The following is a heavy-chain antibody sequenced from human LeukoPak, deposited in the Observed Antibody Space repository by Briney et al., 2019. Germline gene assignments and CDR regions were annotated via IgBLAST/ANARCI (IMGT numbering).Heavy chain of an antibody. CDR2: MNPNSGKT. Sequence: ASVKVSCKASGYMFISYDINWVRQATGQGLEWIGWMNPNSGKTGYAQKFQGRVTITTNTSISTAYMELRSLRSEDTAMYYCARRASDFWSGRAWFDPWGQGTLVTVSS. V-gene: IGHV1-8*03. CDR3: ARRASDFWSGRAWFDP. J-gene: IGHJ5*02. D-gene: IGHD3-3*01. CDR1: GYMFISYD.